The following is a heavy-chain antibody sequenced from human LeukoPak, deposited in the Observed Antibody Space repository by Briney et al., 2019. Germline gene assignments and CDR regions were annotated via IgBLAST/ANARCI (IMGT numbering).Heavy chain of an antibody. CDR1: GFTVRSNY. V-gene: IGHV3-53*01. J-gene: IGHJ4*02. CDR2: IYSGGST. CDR3: AREYYYGSGSYEAYFDY. D-gene: IGHD3-10*01. Sequence: PGGSLRLSCAASGFTVRSNYMSWVRQAPGKGLEWVSLIYSGGSTYYADSVKGRFTTSRDNSKNTLYLQMNSLRAEDTAVYYCAREYYYGSGSYEAYFDYWGQGTLVTVSS.